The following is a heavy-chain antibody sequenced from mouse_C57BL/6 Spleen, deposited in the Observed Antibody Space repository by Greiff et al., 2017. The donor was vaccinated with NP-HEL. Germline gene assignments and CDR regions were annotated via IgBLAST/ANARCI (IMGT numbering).Heavy chain of an antibody. CDR3: TRRGGYYSPKYYAMDY. Sequence: QVQLQQSGAELVRPGASVTLSCKASGYTFTDYEMHWVKQTPVHGLEWIGAIDPETGGTAYNQKFKGKAILTADKSSSTAYMELRSLTSEDSAVYYCTRRGGYYSPKYYAMDYWGQGTSVTVSS. V-gene: IGHV1-15*01. CDR1: GYTFTDYE. CDR2: IDPETGGT. J-gene: IGHJ4*01. D-gene: IGHD2-3*01.